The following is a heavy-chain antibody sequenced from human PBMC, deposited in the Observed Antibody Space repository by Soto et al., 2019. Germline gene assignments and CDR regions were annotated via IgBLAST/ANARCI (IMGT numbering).Heavy chain of an antibody. D-gene: IGHD3-3*01. Sequence: PSETLSLTCTVSGGSISSGDYYWSWLRQPPGKGLEWIGYIYYSGSTYYNPSLKSRVTISVDTSKNQFSLKLSSVTAADTAVYYCARARHVFWSGYYQNWFDPWGQGTLVTVSS. V-gene: IGHV4-30-4*01. CDR1: GGSISSGDYY. CDR2: IYYSGST. CDR3: ARARHVFWSGYYQNWFDP. J-gene: IGHJ5*02.